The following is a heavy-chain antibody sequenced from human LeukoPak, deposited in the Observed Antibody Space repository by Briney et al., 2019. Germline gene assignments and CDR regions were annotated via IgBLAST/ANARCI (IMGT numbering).Heavy chain of an antibody. CDR1: GYNFINYG. CDR2: ISAYNGDT. V-gene: IGHV1-18*01. J-gene: IGHJ3*02. D-gene: IGHD2-21*02. CDR3: ARSRGGDARDALDI. Sequence: ASVKVSCKASGYNFINYGISWVRQAPGQGLEWMGWISAYNGDTNYIQKFQGRVTMTTDTSTSTAYMELRSLRSDDTAVYYCARSRGGDARDALDIWGQGTMVTVSS.